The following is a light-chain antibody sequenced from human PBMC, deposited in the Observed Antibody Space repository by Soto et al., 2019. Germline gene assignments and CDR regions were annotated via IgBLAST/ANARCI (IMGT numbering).Light chain of an antibody. CDR3: QQYENYWT. CDR2: DAS. CDR1: QSISAW. J-gene: IGKJ1*01. V-gene: IGKV1-5*01. Sequence: DIHITHSPSSLSSSVLYIFSITCRASQSISAWLSWYQQKPGKAPKLLIYDASNLESGVPSRFSGSGSRTEFTLTISNLQPDDFATYYCQQYENYWTFGQGTKVDIK.